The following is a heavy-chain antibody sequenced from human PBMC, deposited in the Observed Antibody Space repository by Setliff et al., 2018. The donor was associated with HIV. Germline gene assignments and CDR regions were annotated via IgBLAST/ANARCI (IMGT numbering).Heavy chain of an antibody. V-gene: IGHV4-34*01. CDR3: SRLGHGDIYGTLRT. J-gene: IGHJ5*02. CDR2: INHTGSH. CDR1: GGSFSGCY. Sequence: SETLSLTCAVYGGSFSGCYCTLIRQPPGNGLEWIGEINHTGSHNYNPSLQRRVTLSVDTCKNQFSLKLSSVTAADMAVYYFSRLGHGDIYGTLRTLVQGTLFTVSS. D-gene: IGHD5-18*01.